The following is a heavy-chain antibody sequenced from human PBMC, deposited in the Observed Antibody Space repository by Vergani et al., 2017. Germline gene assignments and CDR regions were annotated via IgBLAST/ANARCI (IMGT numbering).Heavy chain of an antibody. CDR3: AARSRGNFDY. J-gene: IGHJ4*02. D-gene: IGHD6-6*01. CDR1: GYTFTGYY. V-gene: IGHV5-10-1*01. Sequence: VQLVQSGAEVKKPGASVKVSCKASGYTFTGYYMHWVRQAPGQGLEWMGRIDPSDSYTNYSPSFQGHVTISADKSISTAYLQWSSLKASDTAMYYCAARSRGNFDYWGQGTLVTVSS. CDR2: IDPSDSYT.